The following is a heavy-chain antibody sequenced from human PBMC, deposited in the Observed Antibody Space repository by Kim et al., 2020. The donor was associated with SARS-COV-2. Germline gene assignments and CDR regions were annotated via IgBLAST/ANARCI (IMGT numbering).Heavy chain of an antibody. CDR3: AADMPDYGDYDALYYYGMDV. V-gene: IGHV1-58*01. D-gene: IGHD4-17*01. CDR1: GFTFTSSA. J-gene: IGHJ6*02. CDR2: IVVGSGNT. Sequence: SVKVSCKASGFTFTSSAVQWVRQARGQRLEWIGWIVVGSGNTNYAQKFQERVTITRDMSTSTAYMELSSLRSEDTAVYYCAADMPDYGDYDALYYYGMDVWGQGTTVTVSS.